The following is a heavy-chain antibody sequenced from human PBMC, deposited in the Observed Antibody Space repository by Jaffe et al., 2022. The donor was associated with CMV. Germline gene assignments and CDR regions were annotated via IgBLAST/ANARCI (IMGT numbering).Heavy chain of an antibody. CDR1: GFDVSDNS. CDR3: AGGYCSGSTCNSIHFHH. V-gene: IGHV3-66*01. J-gene: IGHJ1*01. CDR2: IFAGGST. Sequence: EVQLVESGGGLVQPGGSLRLSCAASGFDVSDNSISWVRQAPGKGLEWVSIIFAGGSTHFADSVKGRFIVSRDNSKNTVYLEMNNLRAEDTAVYYCAGGYCSGSTCNSIHFHHWGQGTLVTVSS. D-gene: IGHD2-15*01.